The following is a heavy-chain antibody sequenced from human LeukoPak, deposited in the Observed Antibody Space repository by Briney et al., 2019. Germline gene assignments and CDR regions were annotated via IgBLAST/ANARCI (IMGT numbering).Heavy chain of an antibody. Sequence: SETLSLTCAVSGYSISSGYYWGWIRQPPGKGLEWIGSIYHSGSTYNNPSLKSRVTISVDTSKNQFSLKLSSVTAADTAVYYCARHDRVRGVIYYYYYMDVWGKGTTVTVSS. CDR1: GYSISSGYY. V-gene: IGHV4-38-2*01. J-gene: IGHJ6*03. CDR3: ARHDRVRGVIYYYYYMDV. D-gene: IGHD3-10*01. CDR2: IYHSGST.